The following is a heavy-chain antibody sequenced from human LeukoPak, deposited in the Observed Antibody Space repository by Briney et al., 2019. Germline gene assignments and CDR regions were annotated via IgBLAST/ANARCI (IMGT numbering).Heavy chain of an antibody. D-gene: IGHD3-22*01. Sequence: GGSLRLSCAASGFTFSSYGMHWVRQAPGKGLEWVAFIRYDGSNKYYADSVKGRFTISRDNSKNTLYLQMNSLRAEDTAVYFCAKDLVGYYYDSSGYYDYWGQGTLVTVSS. J-gene: IGHJ4*02. V-gene: IGHV3-30*02. CDR2: IRYDGSNK. CDR1: GFTFSSYG. CDR3: AKDLVGYYYDSSGYYDY.